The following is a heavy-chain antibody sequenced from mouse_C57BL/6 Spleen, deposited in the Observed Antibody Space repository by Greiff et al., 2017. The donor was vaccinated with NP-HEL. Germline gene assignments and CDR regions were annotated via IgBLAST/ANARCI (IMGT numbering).Heavy chain of an antibody. CDR3: TAITTVVATRYFDV. Sequence: EVKLVESGGGLVQPGGSMKLSCVASGFTFSNYWMNWVRQSPEKGLEWVAQIRLKSDNYATHYAESVKGRFTISRDDSKSSVYLQMNNLRAEDTGIYYCTAITTVVATRYFDVWGTGTTVTVSS. V-gene: IGHV6-3*01. J-gene: IGHJ1*03. CDR1: GFTFSNYW. D-gene: IGHD1-1*01. CDR2: IRLKSDNYAT.